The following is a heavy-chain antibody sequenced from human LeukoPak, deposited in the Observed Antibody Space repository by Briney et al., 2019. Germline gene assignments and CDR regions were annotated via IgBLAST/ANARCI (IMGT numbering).Heavy chain of an antibody. Sequence: GGSLRLSCAASGFTFDDYAMHWVRHAPGKGMEWVSGISWSSGSIGYADSVKGRFTISRDNAKNCLYLQMNSLRAEDMALYYCAKAPTPLYGDSYHFDYWGQGTLVTVSS. CDR1: GFTFDDYA. V-gene: IGHV3-9*03. J-gene: IGHJ4*02. CDR2: ISWSSGSI. D-gene: IGHD4-17*01. CDR3: AKAPTPLYGDSYHFDY.